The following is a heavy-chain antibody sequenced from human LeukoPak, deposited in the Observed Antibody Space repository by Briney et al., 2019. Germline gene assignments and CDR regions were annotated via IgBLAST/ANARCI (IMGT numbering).Heavy chain of an antibody. CDR2: ISWNSGSI. Sequence: GRSLRLSCAASGFTFDDYAMHWVRQAPGKGLEWVSGISWNSGSIGYADSVKGRFTISRDNAKNSLYLQMNSLRAEDTALYYCAKDMEYDYEYGMDVWGQGTTVTVSS. J-gene: IGHJ6*02. CDR3: AKDMEYDYEYGMDV. CDR1: GFTFDDYA. V-gene: IGHV3-9*01. D-gene: IGHD3-22*01.